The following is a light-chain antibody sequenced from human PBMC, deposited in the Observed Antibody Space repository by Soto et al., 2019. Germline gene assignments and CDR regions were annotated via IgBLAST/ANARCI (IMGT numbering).Light chain of an antibody. V-gene: IGKV3D-15*01. CDR1: QGIATS. J-gene: IGKJ4*01. Sequence: EIVMTQSPVSLSVSPGEGGTLSCRASQGIATSLAWYHHRPGQPPKLLIYGASIRASGVPARFSGSGSGTEFTLSITSLQSGDFGTYYCQQYDTWPPNLLTFGGGTKVEIK. CDR3: QQYDTWPPNLLT. CDR2: GAS.